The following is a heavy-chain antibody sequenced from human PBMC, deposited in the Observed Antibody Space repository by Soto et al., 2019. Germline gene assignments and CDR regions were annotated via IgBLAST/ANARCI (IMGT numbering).Heavy chain of an antibody. CDR3: ARDGSDETAMVTLVYYYYYMDV. V-gene: IGHV3-21*01. CDR1: GFTFSSYS. Sequence: GGSLRLSCAASGFTFSSYSMNWVRQAPGKGLEWVSSISSSSSYIYYADSVKGRFTISRDNAKNSLYLQMNSLRAEDTAVYYCARDGSDETAMVTLVYYYYYMDVWGKGTTVTVSS. CDR2: ISSSSSYI. D-gene: IGHD5-18*01. J-gene: IGHJ6*03.